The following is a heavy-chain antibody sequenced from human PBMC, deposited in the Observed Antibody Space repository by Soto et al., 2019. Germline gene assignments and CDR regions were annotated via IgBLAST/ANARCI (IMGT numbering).Heavy chain of an antibody. D-gene: IGHD6-19*01. CDR3: ASWSHIAVARRGSDY. CDR2: IIHIFGTA. V-gene: IGHV1-69*01. CDR1: GGTFSSYA. Sequence: QVQLVQSGAEVKKPGSSVKVSCKASGGTFSSYAISWVRQAPGQGLEWMGGIIHIFGTANYAQKFQGRVTITADEATITVYMGLSSLRSEDTAVYYCASWSHIAVARRGSDYWGQGTLVTVSS. J-gene: IGHJ4*02.